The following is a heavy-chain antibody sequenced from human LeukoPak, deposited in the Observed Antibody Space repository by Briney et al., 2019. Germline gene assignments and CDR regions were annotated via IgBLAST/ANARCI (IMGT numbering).Heavy chain of an antibody. J-gene: IGHJ4*02. D-gene: IGHD3-22*01. CDR1: GYTFSSYG. CDR2: LSAYSGNK. Sequence: ASVKVSCKAFGYTFSSYGISWVRQAPGQGLEWMGCLSAYSGNKNYAQQIQGRVTMTEDTSTNTAYMELRSLRSDDTAVYYCARGHPGYYDNSGYLPLDYWGQGPLVTASS. CDR3: ARGHPGYYDNSGYLPLDY. V-gene: IGHV1-18*01.